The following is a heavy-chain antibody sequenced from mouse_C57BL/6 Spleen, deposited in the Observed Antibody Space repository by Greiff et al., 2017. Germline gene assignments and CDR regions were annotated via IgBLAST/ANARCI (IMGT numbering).Heavy chain of an antibody. V-gene: IGHV1-61*01. D-gene: IGHD1-1*01. J-gene: IGHJ2*01. CDR2: IYPSDSET. CDR3: AITTVSFDY. Sequence: QVQLQQPGAELVRPGSSVKLSCKASGYTFTSYWMDWVKQRPGQGLEWIGNIYPSDSETHYNQKFKDKATLTVDKSSSTAYMQRSSLTSEDSAVYYCAITTVSFDYWGQGTTLTVSS. CDR1: GYTFTSYW.